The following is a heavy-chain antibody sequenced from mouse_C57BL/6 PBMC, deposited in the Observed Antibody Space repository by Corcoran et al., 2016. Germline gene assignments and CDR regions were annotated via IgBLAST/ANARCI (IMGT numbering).Heavy chain of an antibody. J-gene: IGHJ4*01. CDR1: GYTFTSYG. V-gene: IGHV1-81*01. D-gene: IGHD6-1*01. CDR2: IYIRSGNT. CDR3: ARRLPYAMDY. Sequence: QVQLQQSGAELARPGASVKLSCKASGYTFTSYGISWVKQRTGQGLEWIGEIYIRSGNTYYNEKFKGKATLTADKSSSTAYMEFRSLTSEDSAVYFCARRLPYAMDYWGQGTSVTVSS.